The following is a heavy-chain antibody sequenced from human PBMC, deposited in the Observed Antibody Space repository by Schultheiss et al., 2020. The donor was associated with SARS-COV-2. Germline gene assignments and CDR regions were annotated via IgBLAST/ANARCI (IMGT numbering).Heavy chain of an antibody. V-gene: IGHV3-74*01. CDR3: ARGILQYCSGGTCPLFY. D-gene: IGHD2-15*01. Sequence: GESLKISCAASGFTFSDYYMSWVRQAPGKGLVWVSRINSDGSASSYADSVKGRFTISRDNAKNSLYLQMNSLRAEDTAIYYCARGILQYCSGGTCPLFYWGQGTLVTVSS. J-gene: IGHJ4*02. CDR2: INSDGSAS. CDR1: GFTFSDYY.